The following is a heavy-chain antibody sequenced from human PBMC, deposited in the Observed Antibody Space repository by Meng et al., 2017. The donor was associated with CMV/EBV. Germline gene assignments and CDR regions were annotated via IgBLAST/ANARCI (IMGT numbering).Heavy chain of an antibody. CDR2: ISSSSSYI. J-gene: IGHJ6*02. CDR3: AVSGGRRYYDFWSGSYGMDV. V-gene: IGHV3-21*01. Sequence: GGSLRLSCAAPGFTFSSYSMNWVRQAPGKGLEWVSSISSSSSYIYYADSVKGRFTISRDNAKNSLYLQMNSLRAEDTAVYYCAVSGGRRYYDFWSGSYGMDVWGQGTTVTVSS. CDR1: GFTFSSYS. D-gene: IGHD3-3*01.